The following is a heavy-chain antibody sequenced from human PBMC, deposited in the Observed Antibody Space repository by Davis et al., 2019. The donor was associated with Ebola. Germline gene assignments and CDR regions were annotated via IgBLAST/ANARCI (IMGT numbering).Heavy chain of an antibody. Sequence: AASVKVSCKASGYTFTSYGITWVRQAPGQGLEWMGWINPHNGNTNYAQKLQGRVTMTTDTSTSTAYMELSRLRSDDTAVYYCAREKLQNSPYYYYYYGMDVWGKGTTVTVSS. CDR1: GYTFTSYG. D-gene: IGHD4-11*01. J-gene: IGHJ6*04. CDR3: AREKLQNSPYYYYYYGMDV. V-gene: IGHV1-18*04. CDR2: INPHNGNT.